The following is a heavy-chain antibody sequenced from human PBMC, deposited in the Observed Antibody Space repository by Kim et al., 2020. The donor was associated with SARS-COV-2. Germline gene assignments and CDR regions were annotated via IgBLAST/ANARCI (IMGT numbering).Heavy chain of an antibody. J-gene: IGHJ4*02. D-gene: IGHD1-26*01. V-gene: IGHV4-34*01. CDR2: INHSGST. CDR1: GGSFSGYY. Sequence: SETLSLTCAVYGGSFSGYYWSWIRQPPGKGLEWIGEINHSGSTNYNPSLKSRVTISVDTSKNQFSLKLSSVTAADTAVYYCAREGGGSYFWGQGTLVTVSS. CDR3: AREGGGSYF.